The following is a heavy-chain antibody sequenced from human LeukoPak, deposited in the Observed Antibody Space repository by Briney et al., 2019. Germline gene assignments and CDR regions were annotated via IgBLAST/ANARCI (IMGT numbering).Heavy chain of an antibody. J-gene: IGHJ4*02. CDR1: GYTLTELS. CDR2: FDPEDGET. V-gene: IGHV1-24*01. Sequence: ASVKVSCKVSGYTLTELSMHWVRQAPGKGLEWMGGFDPEDGETIYAQKFQGRVTMTKDTSTDTAYMELSSLRSEDTAVYYCATDLSYWGQGTLVTVSS. CDR3: ATDLSY.